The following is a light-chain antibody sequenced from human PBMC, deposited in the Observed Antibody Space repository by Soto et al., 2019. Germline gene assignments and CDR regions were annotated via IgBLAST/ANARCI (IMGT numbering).Light chain of an antibody. CDR1: SSDVGGYNY. Sequence: QSALTQPASVSGSPGQSITISCTGTSSDVGGYNYVSWYQQHPGKAPKLMIYDVSNRPSGVSNRFSGSKSANTASLTISGLQGEDEGDYYCSSYTGSSTYVVFGGGTKLTVL. CDR3: SSYTGSSTYVV. V-gene: IGLV2-14*01. CDR2: DVS. J-gene: IGLJ2*01.